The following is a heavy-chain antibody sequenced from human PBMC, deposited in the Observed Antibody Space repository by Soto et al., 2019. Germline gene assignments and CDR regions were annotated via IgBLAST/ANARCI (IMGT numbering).Heavy chain of an antibody. Sequence: ASVKVSCKASGYTFTSYGISWVRQAPGQGLEWMGWISAYNGNTNYAQKLQGRVTMTTDTSTSTAYMELRSLRSDDTAVYYCARLGEVVVAKGVPGLTCDFWSGHGMDVWGQGTTVTVSS. D-gene: IGHD3-3*01. CDR1: GYTFTSYG. CDR3: ARLGEVVVAKGVPGLTCDFWSGHGMDV. J-gene: IGHJ6*02. V-gene: IGHV1-18*01. CDR2: ISAYNGNT.